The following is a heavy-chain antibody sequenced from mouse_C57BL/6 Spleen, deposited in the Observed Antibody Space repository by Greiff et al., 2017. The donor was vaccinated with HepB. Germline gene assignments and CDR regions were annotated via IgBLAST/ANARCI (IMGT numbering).Heavy chain of an antibody. V-gene: IGHV1-54*01. D-gene: IGHD3-2*02. CDR3: ARCEDSSGYWYFDV. Sequence: VQLQQSGAELVRPGTSVKVSCKASGYAFTNYLIEWVKQRPGQGLEWIGVINPGSGGTNYNEKFKGKATLTADKSSSTADMQLSSLTSEDSAVYFCARCEDSSGYWYFDVWGTGTTVTVSS. J-gene: IGHJ1*03. CDR1: GYAFTNYL. CDR2: INPGSGGT.